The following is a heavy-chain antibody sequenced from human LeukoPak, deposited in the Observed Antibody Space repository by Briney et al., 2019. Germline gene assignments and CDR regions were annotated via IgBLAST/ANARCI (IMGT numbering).Heavy chain of an antibody. D-gene: IGHD4-11*01. V-gene: IGHV4-39*01. J-gene: IGHJ3*02. CDR2: IYYSGST. CDR3: ARQGLDGTTVTTGGAFDI. CDR1: GGSISSSSYY. Sequence: SETLSHTCTVSGGSISSSSYYWGWIRQPPGKGLEWIGSIYYSGSTYYNPSLKSRVTISVDTSKNQFSLKLSSVTAADTAVYYCARQGLDGTTVTTGGAFDIWGQGTMVTVSS.